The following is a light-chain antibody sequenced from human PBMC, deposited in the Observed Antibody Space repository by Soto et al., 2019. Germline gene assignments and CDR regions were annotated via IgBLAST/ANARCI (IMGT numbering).Light chain of an antibody. CDR3: QQRSNWIT. Sequence: EIVMTPSPATLSVSPGERATLSCRASQSVRSKLAWYQQKPGQAPRLLIYDASTRATGIPARFSGSGSGTEFTLTISSLQSEDFAVYYCQQRSNWITFGQGTRLEIK. J-gene: IGKJ5*01. V-gene: IGKV3-15*01. CDR1: QSVRSK. CDR2: DAS.